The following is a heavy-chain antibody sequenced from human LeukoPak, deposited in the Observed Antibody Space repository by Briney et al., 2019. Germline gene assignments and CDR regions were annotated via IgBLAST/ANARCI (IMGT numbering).Heavy chain of an antibody. J-gene: IGHJ4*02. CDR3: AREEYSSGWLVY. V-gene: IGHV3-48*04. CDR2: ISSSGSTI. D-gene: IGHD6-19*01. Sequence: PGGSLRLSCAASGFTFSSYSMSWVRQAPGKGLEWVSYISSSGSTIYYADSVKGRFTISRDNAKNSLYLQMNSLRAEDTAVYYCAREEYSSGWLVYWGQGTLVTVSS. CDR1: GFTFSSYS.